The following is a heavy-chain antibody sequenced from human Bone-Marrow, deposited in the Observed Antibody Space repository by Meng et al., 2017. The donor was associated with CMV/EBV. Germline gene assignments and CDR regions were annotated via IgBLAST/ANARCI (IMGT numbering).Heavy chain of an antibody. CDR2: ISSSGSTI. V-gene: IGHV3-11*01. CDR1: GFTFSDYY. CDR3: ARVDDSSGYYYYGMDV. J-gene: IGHJ6*02. D-gene: IGHD3-22*01. Sequence: GESLKISCAASGFTFSDYYMSWIRQAPGKGLEWVSYISSSGSTIYYADSVKGRFTISRDNAKNSLYLQMNSLRAEDTAVYYCARVDDSSGYYYYGMDVWGQGTTVTVPS.